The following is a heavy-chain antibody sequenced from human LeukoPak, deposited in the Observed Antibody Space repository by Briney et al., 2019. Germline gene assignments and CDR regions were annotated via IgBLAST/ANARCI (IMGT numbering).Heavy chain of an antibody. CDR3: AKDGAAAGTFDY. CDR1: GFTFSTYS. J-gene: IGHJ4*02. D-gene: IGHD6-13*01. CDR2: ISSSSGTI. Sequence: PGGSLRLSCAASGFTFSTYSMNWVRQAPGKGLEWVSYISSSSGTIYYADSVKGRFTISRDNAKNTLYLQMNSLRAEDTAVYYCAKDGAAAGTFDYWGQGTLVTVSS. V-gene: IGHV3-48*04.